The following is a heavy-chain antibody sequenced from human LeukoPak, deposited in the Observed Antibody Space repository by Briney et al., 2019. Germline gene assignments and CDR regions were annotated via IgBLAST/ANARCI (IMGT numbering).Heavy chain of an antibody. CDR2: IYPPDSDL. CDR3: ARDGYNSPFDY. V-gene: IGHV5-51*01. CDR1: GYSFSSYW. J-gene: IGHJ4*02. D-gene: IGHD5-24*01. Sequence: GESLKISRRGSGYSFSSYWIGWVRQMPGKGLELMGIIYPPDSDLRYNPSFQGQVTISADKSINTAYLQWDSLKASDTAIYYCARDGYNSPFDYWGQGTLVTVCS.